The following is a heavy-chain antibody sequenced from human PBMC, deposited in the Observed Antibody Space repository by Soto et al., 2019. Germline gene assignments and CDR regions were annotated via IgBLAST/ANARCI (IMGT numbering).Heavy chain of an antibody. Sequence: PSETLSLTCTVSGCSISSCDFYWSWLRQPPGQGLEWIGYIYYSGSTYYNPSLKSRVTISVDTSKNQFSLKLSSVTAADTAVYYCARDSTNPGMDVWGQGTTVTVSS. J-gene: IGHJ6*02. CDR1: GCSISSCDFY. CDR3: ARDSTNPGMDV. CDR2: IYYSGST. V-gene: IGHV4-30-4*01.